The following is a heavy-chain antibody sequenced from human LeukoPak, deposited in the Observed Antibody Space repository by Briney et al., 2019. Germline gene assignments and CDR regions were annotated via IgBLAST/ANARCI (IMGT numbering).Heavy chain of an antibody. CDR2: ISGSGGST. J-gene: IGHJ6*02. Sequence: QPGGSLRLSCAASGFTFSSYAMSWVRQAPGKGLEWVSAISGSGGSTYYADSVKGRFTISRDNSKNTLYLQMNSLRAEDTAVYYCARDQDTAKTASEYYYYYGMDVWGQGTTVTVSS. D-gene: IGHD5-18*01. CDR3: ARDQDTAKTASEYYYYYGMDV. CDR1: GFTFSSYA. V-gene: IGHV3-23*01.